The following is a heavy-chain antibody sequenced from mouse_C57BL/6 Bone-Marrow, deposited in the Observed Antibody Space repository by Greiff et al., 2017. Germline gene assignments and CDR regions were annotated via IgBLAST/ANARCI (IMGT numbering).Heavy chain of an antibody. J-gene: IGHJ3*01. D-gene: IGHD3-1*01. CDR1: GYTFTSYW. Sequence: QVQLKQPGAELVKPGASVKLSCKASGYTFTSYWMHWVKQRPGRGLEWIGRIDPNSGGTKYNEKFKSKATLTVDKPSSTADMQLSSLTSEDSAVYYCARSQLGLRKGWFAYWGQGTLVTVSA. CDR2: IDPNSGGT. CDR3: ARSQLGLRKGWFAY. V-gene: IGHV1-72*01.